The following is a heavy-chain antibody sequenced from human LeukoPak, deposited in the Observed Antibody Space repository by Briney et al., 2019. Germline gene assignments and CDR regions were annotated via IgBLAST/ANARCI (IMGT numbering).Heavy chain of an antibody. V-gene: IGHV4-34*01. Sequence: SETLSLTCAVYGGSFSGYYWSWIRQPPGKGLEWIGEINDNGVTKYNPSLKSRVTISVDTSKNQFSLKLSSVTAADTAVYFCARGRAGGKPHSDFYYVRRGGWFDPWGQGSLVTVSS. CDR2: INDNGVT. CDR1: GGSFSGYY. D-gene: IGHD3-22*01. J-gene: IGHJ5*02. CDR3: ARGRAGGKPHSDFYYVRRGGWFDP.